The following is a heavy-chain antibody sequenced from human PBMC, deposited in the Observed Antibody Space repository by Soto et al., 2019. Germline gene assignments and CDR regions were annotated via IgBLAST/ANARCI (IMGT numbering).Heavy chain of an antibody. CDR1: GFTFTSYG. Sequence: PGGSLRLSCAASGFTFTSYGMSWVRQAPGKGLEWVSTISGSGGTTYYADSVKGRFTISRDNSKNTLYLQMNRLRAEDTAVYYCARDRFGKAAAGTFDYWGQGTLVTVSS. D-gene: IGHD6-13*01. CDR3: ARDRFGKAAAGTFDY. J-gene: IGHJ4*02. CDR2: ISGSGGTT. V-gene: IGHV3-23*01.